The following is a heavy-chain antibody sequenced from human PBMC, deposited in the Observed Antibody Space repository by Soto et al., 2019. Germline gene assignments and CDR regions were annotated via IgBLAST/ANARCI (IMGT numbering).Heavy chain of an antibody. V-gene: IGHV6-1*01. CDR3: ARDRDATIGNYFDF. D-gene: IGHD1-1*01. Sequence: SQTLSLTCAISGDNVSSNSAAWSWIRQSPSRGLEWLGRTNYWSKWYHDYAVSVKSRLTINPDTSKNQFSLQLDSLTPDDTAVYYCARDRDATIGNYFDFWGQGTLVTVSS. CDR2: TNYWSKWYH. CDR1: GDNVSSNSAA. J-gene: IGHJ4*02.